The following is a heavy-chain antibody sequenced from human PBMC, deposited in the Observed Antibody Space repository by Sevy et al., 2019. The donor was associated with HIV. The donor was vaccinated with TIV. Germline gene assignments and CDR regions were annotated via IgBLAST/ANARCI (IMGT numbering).Heavy chain of an antibody. V-gene: IGHV1-24*01. CDR1: GYTLTELS. J-gene: IGHJ4*02. Sequence: ASVKVSCKVSGYTLTELSMHWVRQAPGKGLEWMGCFDPEDGETIYAQKFQGRVTMTEDTSTDTAYMELSSLRSEDTAVYYCATSPPVDTAIGPYFDYWGQGTLVTVSS. CDR2: FDPEDGET. CDR3: ATSPPVDTAIGPYFDY. D-gene: IGHD5-18*01.